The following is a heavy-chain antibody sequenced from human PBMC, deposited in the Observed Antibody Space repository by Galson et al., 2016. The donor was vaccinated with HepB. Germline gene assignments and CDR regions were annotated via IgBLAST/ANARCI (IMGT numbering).Heavy chain of an antibody. J-gene: IGHJ5*02. CDR1: GFAFSDYY. Sequence: SLRLSCAASGFAFSDYYMSWIRQTPGKGPEWIAYIAGRSTTIYLSDSVKGRFTVSRGNTKDSLFLHMADLRAEDTAIYFCARDREPETTMPTFDLWGQGVMVTVSS. CDR2: IAGRSTTI. D-gene: IGHD4-17*01. V-gene: IGHV3-11*01. CDR3: ARDREPETTMPTFDL.